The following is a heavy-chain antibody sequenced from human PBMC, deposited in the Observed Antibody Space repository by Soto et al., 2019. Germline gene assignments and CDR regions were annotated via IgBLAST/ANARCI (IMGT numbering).Heavy chain of an antibody. V-gene: IGHV1-18*01. CDR2: ITANNVNT. Sequence: SSVKVSCKTSGYTFTSYGISWVRQAPGQGLEWMGWITANNVNTNYAQKFQGRVTMTTDTSTATAYMELRSLRSDDTAVYYCARDMGGYYFEPNDYWG. CDR1: GYTFTSYG. J-gene: IGHJ4*01. D-gene: IGHD3-22*01. CDR3: ARDMGGYYFEPNDY.